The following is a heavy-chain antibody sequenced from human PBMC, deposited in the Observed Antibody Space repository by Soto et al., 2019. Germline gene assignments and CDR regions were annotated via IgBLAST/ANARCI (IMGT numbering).Heavy chain of an antibody. CDR3: ARGVLH. J-gene: IGHJ4*01. V-gene: IGHV4-31*03. CDR2: ISSSGST. CDR1: GGSISSGGYY. Sequence: QVQLQESGPGLVQPSQTLSLTCTVSGGSISSGGYYWSWIRQHPGTGLEWIGHISSSGSTYYNTSLNSRVNISVDTSRTQFSLIVNSVTAADTAGYYCARGVLHWGQGTLVTVSS.